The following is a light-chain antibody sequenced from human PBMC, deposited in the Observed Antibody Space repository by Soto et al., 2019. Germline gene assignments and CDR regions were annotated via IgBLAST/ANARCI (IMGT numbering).Light chain of an antibody. V-gene: IGLV1-36*01. CDR3: AAWDDSLNGPV. CDR2: CDD. J-gene: IGLJ2*01. Sequence: QSVLTQPPSASEAPRQRVTISCSGSSSNIGNNAVHWYQQLPGKAPKLLIYCDDLLPSGVSDRFSGSKSGTSASLAISGLQSEDEADYYCAAWDDSLNGPVFGGGTKLTVL. CDR1: SSNIGNNA.